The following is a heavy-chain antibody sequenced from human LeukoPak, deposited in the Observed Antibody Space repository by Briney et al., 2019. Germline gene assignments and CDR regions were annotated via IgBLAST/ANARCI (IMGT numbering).Heavy chain of an antibody. D-gene: IGHD5-18*01. CDR2: INPNSGGT. Sequence: GASVKVSCKASGYTFTGYYMHWVRQAPGQGLEWMGWINPNSGGTNYAQKFQGRVTMTRDTSISTAYMELSRLRSDDTAVYYCARDGYSYGDRDAFDIWGQGTMVTVSS. V-gene: IGHV1-2*02. CDR1: GYTFTGYY. CDR3: ARDGYSYGDRDAFDI. J-gene: IGHJ3*02.